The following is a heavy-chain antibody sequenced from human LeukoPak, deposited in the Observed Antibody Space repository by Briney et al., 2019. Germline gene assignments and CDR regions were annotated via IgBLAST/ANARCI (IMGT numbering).Heavy chain of an antibody. D-gene: IGHD4-23*01. CDR2: ISYDGSSK. J-gene: IGHJ4*02. Sequence: GGSLRLSCAASGFTFSSYGMHWVRQAPGKGLEWVAVISYDGSSKYYADSVKGRFTISRDNSKNTLYLQMNSLRAEDTAVYYCARDGGASLYYFDYWGQGTLVTVSS. V-gene: IGHV3-30*03. CDR1: GFTFSSYG. CDR3: ARDGGASLYYFDY.